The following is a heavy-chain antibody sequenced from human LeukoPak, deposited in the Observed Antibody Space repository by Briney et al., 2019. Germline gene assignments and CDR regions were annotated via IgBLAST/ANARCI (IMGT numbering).Heavy chain of an antibody. CDR1: GFSFDDYT. J-gene: IGHJ4*02. Sequence: GGSLRLSCAASGFSFDDYTMHWVRQAPGKGLEWVSLISWDVSSTYYADSVKGRFTISRDNSKSSLYLQMNSLRTEDTALYYCAKGKASWDSSGWYLGGYYFDYWGQGTLVTVSS. D-gene: IGHD6-19*01. CDR2: ISWDVSST. CDR3: AKGKASWDSSGWYLGGYYFDY. V-gene: IGHV3-43*01.